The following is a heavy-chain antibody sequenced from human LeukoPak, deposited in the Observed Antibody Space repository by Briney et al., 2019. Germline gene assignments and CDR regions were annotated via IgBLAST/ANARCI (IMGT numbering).Heavy chain of an antibody. D-gene: IGHD2-2*02. CDR1: GYIFTGYY. V-gene: IGHV1-8*03. J-gene: IGHJ5*02. Sequence: GASVKVSCKASGYIFTGYYMHWVRQATGQGLEWMGWMNPNSGNTGYAQKFQGRVTITRNTSISTAYMELSSLRSEDTAVYYCARDQRYCSGTTCYTRFDPWGQGTLVTVSS. CDR2: MNPNSGNT. CDR3: ARDQRYCSGTTCYTRFDP.